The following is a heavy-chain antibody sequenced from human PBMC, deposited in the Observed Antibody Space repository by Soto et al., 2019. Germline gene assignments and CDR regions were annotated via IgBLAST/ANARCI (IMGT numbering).Heavy chain of an antibody. J-gene: IGHJ4*02. CDR1: VYRFSTYW. Sequence: CTGSVYRFSTYWIAWVRQMPGKGLEWMGSIYSGDSNTRYSPSFEGQVTISADKSISTAYLQWSSLKASDTAMYYCATWRGSSWFDYWGQGTLVTSPQ. CDR3: ATWRGSSWFDY. CDR2: IYSGDSNT. D-gene: IGHD6-13*01. V-gene: IGHV5-51*01.